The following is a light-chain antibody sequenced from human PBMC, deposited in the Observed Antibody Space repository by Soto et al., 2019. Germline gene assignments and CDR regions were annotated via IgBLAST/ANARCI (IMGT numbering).Light chain of an antibody. CDR2: DNN. CDR3: QSYDSSLTSVSGVV. CDR1: SSNIGAGYD. Sequence: QSVLTQPPSVSGAPGQRVTISCAGSSSNIGAGYDVHWYQQLPGTAPKLLIYDNNNRPSGVPDRFSGSKSGTSASLAITGLQPADEADYYCQSYDSSLTSVSGVVFGGGTQLTVL. J-gene: IGLJ2*01. V-gene: IGLV1-40*01.